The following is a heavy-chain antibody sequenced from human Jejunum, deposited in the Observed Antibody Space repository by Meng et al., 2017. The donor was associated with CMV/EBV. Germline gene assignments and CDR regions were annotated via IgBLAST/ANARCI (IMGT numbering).Heavy chain of an antibody. CDR2: IWHHGRET. Sequence: CSGSGFRFSTYGFHWVRQAPGKGLGWVADIWHHGRETYYADSVRGRFTISRDDSKSTLYLQMNSLRDEDTAVYYCARDLAVGRIWFDPWGQGTLVTVSS. CDR1: GFRFSTYG. V-gene: IGHV3-33*01. CDR3: ARDLAVGRIWFDP. J-gene: IGHJ5*02. D-gene: IGHD6-19*01.